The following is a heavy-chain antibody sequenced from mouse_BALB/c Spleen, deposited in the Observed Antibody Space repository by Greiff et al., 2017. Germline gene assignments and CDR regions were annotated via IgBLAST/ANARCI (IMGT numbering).Heavy chain of an antibody. V-gene: IGHV1-4*02. J-gene: IGHJ2*01. D-gene: IGHD1-1*01. CDR1: GYTFTSYT. CDR3: ARNDYYGSSYYFDY. Sequence: QVQLKESAAELARPGASVKMSCKASGYTFTSYTMHWVKQRPGQGLEWIGYINPSSGYTEYNQKFKDKTTLTADKSSSTAYMQLSSLTSEDSAVYYCARNDYYGSSYYFDYWGQGTTLTVSS. CDR2: INPSSGYT.